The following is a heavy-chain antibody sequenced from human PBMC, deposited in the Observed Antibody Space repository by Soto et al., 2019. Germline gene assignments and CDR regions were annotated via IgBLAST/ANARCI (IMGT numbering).Heavy chain of an antibody. CDR2: INAGNGNT. CDR1: GYTFTSYA. CDR3: VRFRLELPDMWRAFDI. D-gene: IGHD1-7*01. V-gene: IGHV1-3*01. Sequence: ASVKVSCKASGYTFTSYAMHWVRQAPGQRLEWMGWINAGNGNTKYSQKFQGRVTITRDTSASTAYMELSSLRSEDTAVYYCVRFRLELPDMWRAFDIWGQGTMVTVSS. J-gene: IGHJ3*02.